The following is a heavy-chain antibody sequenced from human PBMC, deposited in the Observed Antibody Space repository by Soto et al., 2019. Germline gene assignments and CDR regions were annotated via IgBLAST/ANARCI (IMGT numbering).Heavy chain of an antibody. CDR2: IIPILGIA. D-gene: IGHD3-16*02. CDR1: GGTFSSYT. CDR3: ARERYDYIWGSYRPFDY. Sequence: SVKVSCKASGGTFSSYTISWVRQAPGQGLEWMGRIIPILGIANYAQKFQGRVTITADKSTSTAYMELSSLRSEDTAVYYCARERYDYIWGSYRPFDYWGQGTLVTVSS. V-gene: IGHV1-69*04. J-gene: IGHJ4*02.